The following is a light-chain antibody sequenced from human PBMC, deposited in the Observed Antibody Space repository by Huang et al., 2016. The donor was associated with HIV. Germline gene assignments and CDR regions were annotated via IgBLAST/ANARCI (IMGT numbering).Light chain of an antibody. CDR1: QTINTY. Sequence: DIQMTQSPSSLFASVGDRVTITCRASQTINTYLNWYQQKPGKAPKLLLYAASSMHGGVPSRCRGGGSGTDFTLTISGLQREDVATYFCQQTYNTPRTFGQGTKVEIK. V-gene: IGKV1-39*01. CDR3: QQTYNTPRT. J-gene: IGKJ1*01. CDR2: AAS.